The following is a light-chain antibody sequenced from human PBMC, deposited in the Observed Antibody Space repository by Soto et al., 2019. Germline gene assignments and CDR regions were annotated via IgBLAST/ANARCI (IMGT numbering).Light chain of an antibody. J-gene: IGKJ2*01. CDR3: QQYYSYPAYT. CDR1: QSVSTS. Sequence: DIQLSQSPSTLSASVGDRVTITCRASQSVSTSLAWFQQKPGKAPRLLIYDASTLERGVPSRFSGSGSGTELTLTISGLQPDDFATYYCQQYYSYPAYTFGQGTKVEIK. CDR2: DAS. V-gene: IGKV1-5*01.